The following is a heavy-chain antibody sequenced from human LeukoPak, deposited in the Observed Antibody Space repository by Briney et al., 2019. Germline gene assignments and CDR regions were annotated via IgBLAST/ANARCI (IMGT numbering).Heavy chain of an antibody. CDR2: IYSGGST. V-gene: IGHV3-66*01. Sequence: LPGGSLRLSCAASGFTVSSNYMSWVRQAPGKGLEWVSVIYSGGSTYYADSVKGRFTISRDNSKNTLYLQMNSLRAEDTAVYYCARDKDYYYYMDVWGKGTTVTISS. CDR1: GFTVSSNY. J-gene: IGHJ6*03. CDR3: ARDKDYYYYMDV.